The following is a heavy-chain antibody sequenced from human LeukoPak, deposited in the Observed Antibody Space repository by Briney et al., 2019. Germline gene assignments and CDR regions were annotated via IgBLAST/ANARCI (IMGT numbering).Heavy chain of an antibody. CDR2: ISSTSSTR. CDR1: GFTFSSSA. V-gene: IGHV3-48*01. D-gene: IGHD3-10*01. J-gene: IGHJ4*02. CDR3: ARLTRQLSGSTNDY. Sequence: PGGSLRLSCTASGFTFSSSARNWVRHTPGKRLELLPYISSTSSTRYYADSEKGRVTVSRDEAKNSGDLQMNSLRAEDTAVYYCARLTRQLSGSTNDYWGPGTLVTVSS.